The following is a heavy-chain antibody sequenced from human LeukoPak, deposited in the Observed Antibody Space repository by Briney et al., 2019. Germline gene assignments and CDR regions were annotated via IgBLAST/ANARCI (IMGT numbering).Heavy chain of an antibody. Sequence: PGGSLRLSCAASGFTFSSYAMSWVRQAPGKGLEWVSAISGSGGSTYYADSVKGRFTISRDSSKNTLYLQMNSLRAEDTAVYYCAKSRKGSSSTLDYWGQGTLVTVSS. V-gene: IGHV3-23*01. D-gene: IGHD6-13*01. CDR3: AKSRKGSSSTLDY. CDR2: ISGSGGST. J-gene: IGHJ4*02. CDR1: GFTFSSYA.